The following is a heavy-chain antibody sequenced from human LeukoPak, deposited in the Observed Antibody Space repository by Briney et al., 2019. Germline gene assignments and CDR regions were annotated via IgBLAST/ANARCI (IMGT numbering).Heavy chain of an antibody. Sequence: ASVKVSCKASGYTFTSYGISWVRQAPGQGLEWMGWISAYNGNTNYAQKLQGRVTMTTDTSTSTAYMELRSLRSDDTAVYYCARDSEWEPSRGRFDYWGQGTLVTVSS. J-gene: IGHJ4*02. V-gene: IGHV1-18*01. CDR1: GYTFTSYG. CDR3: ARDSEWEPSRGRFDY. D-gene: IGHD1-26*01. CDR2: ISAYNGNT.